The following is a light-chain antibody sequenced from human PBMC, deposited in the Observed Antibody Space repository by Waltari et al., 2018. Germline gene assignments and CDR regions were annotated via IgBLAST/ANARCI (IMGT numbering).Light chain of an antibody. CDR1: QSISSY. V-gene: IGKV1-39*01. Sequence: DIQMTQSPSSRSASVGDRVTITCRASQSISSYVSWYQQKPGKAPKPLIYAASSLQSGVPSRFSGSGSATDFTLTISSLQPEDFATYYCQQSDSIPYTFGQGTRLEIK. CDR3: QQSDSIPYT. CDR2: AAS. J-gene: IGKJ2*01.